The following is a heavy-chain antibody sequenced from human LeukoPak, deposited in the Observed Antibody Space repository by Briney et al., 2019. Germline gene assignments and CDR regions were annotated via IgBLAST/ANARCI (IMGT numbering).Heavy chain of an antibody. CDR3: ARRSGSYAHYYGMDV. V-gene: IGHV4-59*08. J-gene: IGHJ6*02. CDR1: GGSISSYY. CDR2: IYYSGST. Sequence: SETLSLTCTVSGGSISSYYWSWIRQPPGKGLEWIGYIYYSGSTNYNPSLKSRVTISVDTSKSQFSLKLTSVTAADTAVYYCARRSGSYAHYYGMDVWGQGTTVTVSS. D-gene: IGHD1-26*01.